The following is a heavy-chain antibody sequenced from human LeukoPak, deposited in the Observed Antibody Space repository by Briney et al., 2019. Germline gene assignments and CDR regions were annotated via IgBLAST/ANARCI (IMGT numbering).Heavy chain of an antibody. D-gene: IGHD3-10*01. V-gene: IGHV4-59*11. CDR2: IYYSGST. J-gene: IGHJ4*02. CDR1: AGSITSHY. CDR3: ARDGIRGVIMY. Sequence: SETLSLTCTISAGSITSHYWSWIRQPPGKGLEWIGYIYYSGSTNYNPSLQSRVTISADTSKNQFSLKLSSVTAADTAVYLCARDGIRGVIMYWGQGTLVTVSS.